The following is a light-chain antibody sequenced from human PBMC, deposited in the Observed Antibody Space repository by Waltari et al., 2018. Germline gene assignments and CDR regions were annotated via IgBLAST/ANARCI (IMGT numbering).Light chain of an antibody. Sequence: EIVMTQSPATLSVSPGERATLSCRASQSVSSRLAWYQQKPGQAPRLLIYSASARPTGIPARFSGSGSGTEFTLTISSLLSEDLAVYYCQQTYNWPRTFGQGTKVEIK. V-gene: IGKV3-15*01. J-gene: IGKJ1*01. CDR2: SAS. CDR1: QSVSSR. CDR3: QQTYNWPRT.